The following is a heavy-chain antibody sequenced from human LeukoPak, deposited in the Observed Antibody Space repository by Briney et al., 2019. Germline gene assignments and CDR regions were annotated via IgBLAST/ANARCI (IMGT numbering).Heavy chain of an antibody. CDR2: INHSGST. CDR3: ARGSYYYDSSGYSVRSVRTQTYYYYYGMDV. D-gene: IGHD3-22*01. Sequence: SETLSLTCAVYGGSFSGYYWSWIRQPPGKGLEWIGEINHSGSTNYNPSLKSRVTISVDTSKNQFSLKLSSVTAADTAVYYCARGSYYYDSSGYSVRSVRTQTYYYYYGMDVWGQGTTVTVSS. J-gene: IGHJ6*02. CDR1: GGSFSGYY. V-gene: IGHV4-34*01.